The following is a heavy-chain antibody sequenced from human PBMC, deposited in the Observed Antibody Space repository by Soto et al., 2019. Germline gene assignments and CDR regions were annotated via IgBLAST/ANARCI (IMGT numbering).Heavy chain of an antibody. V-gene: IGHV3-30-3*01. CDR1: GFTFSSYA. D-gene: IGHD2-15*01. Sequence: QVQLVESGGGVVQPGRSLRLSCAASGFTFSSYAMHWVRQAPGKGLEWVAVISYDGSNKYYADSVKGRFTISRDNSKNTLYLQMNSLRADDTAVYYCARERCSGGSCYGMDVWGQGTPVTVSS. CDR2: ISYDGSNK. CDR3: ARERCSGGSCYGMDV. J-gene: IGHJ6*02.